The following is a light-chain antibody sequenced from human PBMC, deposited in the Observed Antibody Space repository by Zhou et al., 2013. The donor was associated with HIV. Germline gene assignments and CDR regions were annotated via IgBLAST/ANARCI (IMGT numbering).Light chain of an antibody. CDR1: QSVSSY. J-gene: IGKJ4*01. CDR3: QQRSNWPLT. V-gene: IGKV3-11*01. CDR2: DAS. Sequence: EIVLTQSPATLSLSPGERATLSCRASQSVSSYLAWYQQKPGQAPRLLIYDASNRATGIPARFSGSGSGTDFTLTISSLEPEDFAVYYCQQRSNWPLTFGGGPGGDQ.